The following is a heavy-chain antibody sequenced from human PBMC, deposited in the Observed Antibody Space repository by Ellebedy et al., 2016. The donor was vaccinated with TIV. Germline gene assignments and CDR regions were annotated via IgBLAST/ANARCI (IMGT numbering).Heavy chain of an antibody. J-gene: IGHJ4*02. Sequence: GGSLRLSXAASGFTFDDYAMHWVRQAPGKGLEWVSGISWNSGSIGYADSVKGRFTISRDNAKNSLYLQMNSLRAEDTAVYYCASDPVEYWGQGTLVTVSS. D-gene: IGHD3-3*01. CDR3: ASDPVEY. V-gene: IGHV3-9*01. CDR2: ISWNSGSI. CDR1: GFTFDDYA.